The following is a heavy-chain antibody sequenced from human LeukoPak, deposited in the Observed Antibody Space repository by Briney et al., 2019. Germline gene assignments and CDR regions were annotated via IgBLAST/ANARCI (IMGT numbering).Heavy chain of an antibody. J-gene: IGHJ4*02. Sequence: GGSLRLSCAASGFTFSSYGMHWVRQAPGKALVWVSRITSDGSSTSYADSVKGRFTISRDNAKNTLYLQMNSLRAEDTAVYYCARENYDFWSGYYLYYFDYWGQGTLVTVSS. CDR1: GFTFSSYG. CDR3: ARENYDFWSGYYLYYFDY. D-gene: IGHD3-3*01. CDR2: ITSDGSST. V-gene: IGHV3-74*01.